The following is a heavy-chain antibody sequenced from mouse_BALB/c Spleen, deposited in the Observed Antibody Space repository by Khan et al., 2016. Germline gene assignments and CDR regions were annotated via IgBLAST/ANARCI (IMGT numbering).Heavy chain of an antibody. Sequence: QVQLKQSGAELVRPGSSVKISCKASGYAFSSYWMNWVKQRPGQGLEWIGQMYPGGGDNTYNGRFKSKDTLTADKSSNTAYMQPSSLTPEDSAVYFCASVSSSGYVAWFAYWGQGTLVTVSA. CDR1: GYAFSSYW. CDR3: ASVSSSGYVAWFAY. V-gene: IGHV1-80*01. J-gene: IGHJ3*01. CDR2: MYPGGGDN. D-gene: IGHD3-1*01.